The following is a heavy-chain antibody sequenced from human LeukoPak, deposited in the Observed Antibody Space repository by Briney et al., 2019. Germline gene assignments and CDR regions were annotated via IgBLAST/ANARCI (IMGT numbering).Heavy chain of an antibody. CDR1: GFTFSSYS. V-gene: IGHV3-21*06. CDR2: ISSSSSYI. CDR3: ARVDLMGRTWGLDY. D-gene: IGHD3-16*01. Sequence: PGGSLRLSCAASGFTFSSYSMNWVRQAPGKGLEWVSSISSSSSYIYYADSVKGRFTISRDNAKNSLYLQMISLRAEDTAVYFCARVDLMGRTWGLDYWGQGTLLTVSS. J-gene: IGHJ4*02.